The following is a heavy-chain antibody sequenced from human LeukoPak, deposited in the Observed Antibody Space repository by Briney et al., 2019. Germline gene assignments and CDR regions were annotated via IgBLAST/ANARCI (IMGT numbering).Heavy chain of an antibody. V-gene: IGHV4-34*01. D-gene: IGHD3-22*01. CDR2: INHSGST. CDR3: AAVYYDSSGCPIFDY. Sequence: SETLSLTCAVYGGSFSGYYWSWIRQPPGKGLEWIGEINHSGSTNYNPSLKSRVTISVDTSKNQFSLKLSSVTAADTAVYYCAAVYYDSSGCPIFDYWGQGTLVTVSS. CDR1: GGSFSGYY. J-gene: IGHJ4*02.